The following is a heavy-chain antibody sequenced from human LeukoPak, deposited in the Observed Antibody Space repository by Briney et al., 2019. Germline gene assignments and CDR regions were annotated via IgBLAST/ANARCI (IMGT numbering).Heavy chain of an antibody. CDR3: ARHASGAPYYFDY. CDR1: VGSISSSSYY. V-gene: IGHV4-39*01. D-gene: IGHD1-26*01. J-gene: IGHJ4*02. CDR2: IYYSGST. Sequence: SETLSLTCTVSVGSISSSSYYWGWIRQPPGKGLEWIGSIYYSGSTYYNPSLKSRVTISVDTSKNQFSLKLSSVTAADTAVYYCARHASGAPYYFDYWGQGTLVTVSS.